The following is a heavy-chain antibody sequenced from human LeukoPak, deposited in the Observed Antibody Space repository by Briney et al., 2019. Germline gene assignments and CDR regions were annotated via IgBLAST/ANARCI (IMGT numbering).Heavy chain of an antibody. V-gene: IGHV3-23*01. J-gene: IGHJ5*02. CDR2: ISGSGDST. Sequence: PGGSLRLSCAASGFTFSSYAMTWVRQAPGKGLEWVSAISGSGDSTYYADSVKGRFTISRDNAKNTLYVQMNSLRAEDTAVYYCASLEPTTATNWFDPWGQGTLVTVSS. D-gene: IGHD1-26*01. CDR1: GFTFSSYA. CDR3: ASLEPTTATNWFDP.